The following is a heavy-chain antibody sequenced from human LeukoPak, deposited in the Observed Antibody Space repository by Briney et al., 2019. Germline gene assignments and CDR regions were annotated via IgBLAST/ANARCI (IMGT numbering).Heavy chain of an antibody. CDR2: IRNKSDGETT. CDR1: GFTFRNAW. J-gene: IGHJ4*02. D-gene: IGHD3-22*01. Sequence: PGGSLRLSCAASGFTFRNAWMSWVRQAPGEGLEWVGRIRNKSDGETTDYAAPGKGRFTISRDDSKSTLYLQLNSLKTEDTAVYYCTHEYSSALWAWGQGTLVTVSS. V-gene: IGHV3-15*01. CDR3: THEYSSALWA.